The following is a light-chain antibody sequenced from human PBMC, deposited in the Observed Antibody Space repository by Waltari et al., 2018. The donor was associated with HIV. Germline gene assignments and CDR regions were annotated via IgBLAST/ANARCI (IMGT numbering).Light chain of an antibody. CDR2: KVS. V-gene: IGKV2-30*01. CDR3: LQGTHWPYT. CDR1: QSLVYSNGDIY. Sequence: DVVMTQSPLSLPVILGQTATISCRSSQSLVYSNGDIYLSWYHQRPGQSPRRLFSKVSNRDSGVPDRFSGSGSGTDFTLKISRVETEDVGIYFCLQGTHWPYTFGPGTKLEIK. J-gene: IGKJ2*01.